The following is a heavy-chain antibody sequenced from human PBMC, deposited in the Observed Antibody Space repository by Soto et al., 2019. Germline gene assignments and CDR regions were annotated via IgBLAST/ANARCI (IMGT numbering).Heavy chain of an antibody. D-gene: IGHD3-22*01. J-gene: IGHJ6*02. CDR1: GYTFTGYY. Sequence: ASVKVSCKASGYTFTGYYMHWVREAPGQGLEWMGWINPNSGGTNYAQKFQGRVTMTRDTSISTAYMELSRLRSDDTAVYYCASNHYYDTGMDVWGQGATVTVSS. CDR3: ASNHYYDTGMDV. V-gene: IGHV1-2*02. CDR2: INPNSGGT.